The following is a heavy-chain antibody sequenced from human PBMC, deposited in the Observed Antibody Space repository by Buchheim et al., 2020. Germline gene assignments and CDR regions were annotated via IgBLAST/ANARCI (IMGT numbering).Heavy chain of an antibody. CDR3: ARDLEHYYDFWGGYYSGYGMDV. D-gene: IGHD3-3*01. V-gene: IGHV3-30*03. Sequence: QVQLVESGGGVVQPGRSLRLSCAASGFTFSSYGMHWVRQAPGKGLEWVAVISYDGSNKYYADSVKGRFTISRDNAKNSLYLQMNSLRAEDTAVYYCARDLEHYYDFWGGYYSGYGMDVWGQGTT. CDR2: ISYDGSNK. J-gene: IGHJ6*02. CDR1: GFTFSSYG.